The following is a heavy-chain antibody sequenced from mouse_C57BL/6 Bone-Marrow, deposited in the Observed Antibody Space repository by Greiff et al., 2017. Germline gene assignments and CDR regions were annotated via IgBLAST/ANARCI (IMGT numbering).Heavy chain of an antibody. CDR1: GYSFTGYF. CDR2: INPYNGDT. D-gene: IGHD1-1*01. J-gene: IGHJ2*01. V-gene: IGHV1-20*01. CDR3: ARRNYYGSSLDY. Sequence: VQLKESGPELVKPGDSVKISCKASGYSFTGYFMNWVMQSHGKSLEWIGRINPYNGDTFYNQKFKGKATLTVDKSSSTAHMELRRLTAEDSAVYYCARRNYYGSSLDYWGQGTTLTVSS.